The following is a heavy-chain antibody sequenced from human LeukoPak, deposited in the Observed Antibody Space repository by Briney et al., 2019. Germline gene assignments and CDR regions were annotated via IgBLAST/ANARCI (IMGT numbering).Heavy chain of an antibody. J-gene: IGHJ6*03. Sequence: ASVKVSCKASGYTFTSDGISWVRQATGQGLEWMGWMNPNSGNTGYAQKFQGRVTMTRNTSISTAYMELSSLRSEDTAVYYCAIADIAARPSYYYYMDVWGKGTTVTVSS. CDR1: GYTFTSDG. CDR3: AIADIAARPSYYYYMDV. V-gene: IGHV1-8*02. D-gene: IGHD6-6*01. CDR2: MNPNSGNT.